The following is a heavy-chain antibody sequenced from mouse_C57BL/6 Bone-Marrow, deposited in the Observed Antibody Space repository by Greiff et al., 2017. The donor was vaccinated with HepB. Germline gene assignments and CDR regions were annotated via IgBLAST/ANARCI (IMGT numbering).Heavy chain of an antibody. Sequence: EVQLVESGAELVRPGASVKLSCTASGFNIKDDYMHWVKQRPEQGLEWIGWIDPENGDTEYASKFQGKATITADTSSNTAYLQLSSLTSEDTAVYYCTTLPYGNYRYFDYWGQGTTLTVSS. J-gene: IGHJ2*01. D-gene: IGHD2-1*01. V-gene: IGHV14-4*01. CDR3: TTLPYGNYRYFDY. CDR1: GFNIKDDY. CDR2: IDPENGDT.